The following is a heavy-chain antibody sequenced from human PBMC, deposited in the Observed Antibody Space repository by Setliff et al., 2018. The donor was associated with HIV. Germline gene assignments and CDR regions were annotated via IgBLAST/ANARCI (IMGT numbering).Heavy chain of an antibody. CDR2: IWYDGSKK. Sequence: PGGSLRLSCAASGFTFSRYGIHWVRQAPGKGLEWVAVIWYDGSKKYYEDSLKGRFTISRDNAKNSLYLQMNSLSAEDTAVYYCARGMGITYYYYMDVWGKGTTVTVSS. J-gene: IGHJ6*03. CDR3: ARGMGITYYYYMDV. D-gene: IGHD6-13*01. CDR1: GFTFSRYG. V-gene: IGHV3-33*01.